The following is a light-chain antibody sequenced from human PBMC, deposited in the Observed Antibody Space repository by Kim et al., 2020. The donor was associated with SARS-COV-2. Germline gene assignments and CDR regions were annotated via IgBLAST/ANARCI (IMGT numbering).Light chain of an antibody. CDR1: SSDVGVNTF. CDR3: SSYSSTTPVV. V-gene: IGLV2-14*03. Sequence: GQTFAIACTGTSSDVGVNTFVSGYQQRPGNAPKLMIYDVSSRPSGVSTRFSGSKSGTTASLTSSGLQAEDEADYYCSSYSSTTPVVFGGGTKVTVL. J-gene: IGLJ2*01. CDR2: DVS.